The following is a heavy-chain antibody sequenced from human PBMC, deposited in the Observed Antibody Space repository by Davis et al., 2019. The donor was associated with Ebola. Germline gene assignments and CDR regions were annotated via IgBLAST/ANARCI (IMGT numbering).Heavy chain of an antibody. CDR2: ISAYNGNT. CDR3: ARTSIVGTTTTASDI. D-gene: IGHD1-26*01. V-gene: IGHV1-18*01. CDR1: GYTFKNSA. Sequence: ASVKVSCKTSGYTFKNSAISWARQAPGQGLEWMGWISAYNGNTAYAQKLQGRVTMTTDTSTGTAYMELRSLRSDDTAVYFCARTSIVGTTTTASDIWGQGTMVTVSS. J-gene: IGHJ3*02.